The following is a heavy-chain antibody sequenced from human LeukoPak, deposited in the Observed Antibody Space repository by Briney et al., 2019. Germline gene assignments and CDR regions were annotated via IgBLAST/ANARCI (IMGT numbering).Heavy chain of an antibody. V-gene: IGHV1-69*05. CDR1: GGTFSSYA. Sequence: RGASVKVSCKASGGTFSSYAISWVRQAPGQGLEWMGGIIPILGTANYAQKFQGRVTITTDESTSTAYMELSSLRSEDTAVYYCARGRGESSSSSWYPPPADYYYMDVWGKGTTVTVSS. D-gene: IGHD6-13*01. J-gene: IGHJ6*03. CDR3: ARGRGESSSSSWYPPPADYYYMDV. CDR2: IIPILGTA.